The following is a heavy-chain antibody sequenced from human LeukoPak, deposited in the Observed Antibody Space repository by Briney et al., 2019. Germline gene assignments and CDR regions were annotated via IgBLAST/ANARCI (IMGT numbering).Heavy chain of an antibody. CDR1: GFTFSGYW. J-gene: IGHJ4*02. V-gene: IGHV3-7*01. D-gene: IGHD1-7*01. Sequence: PGGSLRLSCAASGFTFSGYWMSWVRQAPGKGLEWVANIKQDGSEKYYVDSVKGRFTISRDNAKNSLYLQTNSLRAEDTAVYYCARVWNWNYRMYDYWGQGTLVTVSS. CDR3: ARVWNWNYRMYDY. CDR2: IKQDGSEK.